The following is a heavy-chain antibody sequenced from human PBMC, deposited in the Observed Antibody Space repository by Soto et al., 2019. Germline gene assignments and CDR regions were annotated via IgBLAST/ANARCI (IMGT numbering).Heavy chain of an antibody. CDR2: ISYDGSNK. J-gene: IGHJ4*02. Sequence: GGSLRLSCAASGFTFSSYGMHWVRQAPGKGLEWVAVISYDGSNKYYADSVKGRFTISRDNSKNTLYLQMNSLRAEDTAVYYCAKDQDDSSGYYYFDGSLPDDYWGQGTLVTVSS. CDR1: GFTFSSYG. CDR3: AKDQDDSSGYYYFDGSLPDDY. V-gene: IGHV3-30*18. D-gene: IGHD3-22*01.